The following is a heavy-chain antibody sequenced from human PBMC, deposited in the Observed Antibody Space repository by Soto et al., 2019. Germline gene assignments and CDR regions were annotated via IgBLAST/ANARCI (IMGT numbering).Heavy chain of an antibody. CDR3: GRQGNGAEGFDY. CDR2: FYPDYSET. J-gene: IGHJ4*02. CDR1: GYYFPSYW. D-gene: IGHD4-17*01. V-gene: IGHV5-51*01. Sequence: PGESLKISCKGSGYYFPSYWIVLVRQMPAKSLGWMGIFYPDYSETRYSPSSQGQVTTSADRSTSTAYLQWSSLMPSDTAMYYCGRQGNGAEGFDYWGQGTLVTVSS.